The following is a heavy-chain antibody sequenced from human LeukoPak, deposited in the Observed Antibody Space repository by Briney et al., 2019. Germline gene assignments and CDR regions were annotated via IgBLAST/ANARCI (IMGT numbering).Heavy chain of an antibody. D-gene: IGHD4-17*01. J-gene: IGHJ4*02. CDR2: ISAYNGNT. Sequence: ASVKVSCKASGYTFTGYYMHWVRQAPGQGLEWMGWISAYNGNTNYAQKLQGRVTMATDTSTSTAYMELRSLRSDDTAVYYCARDGTVNRSFDYWGQGTLVTVSS. V-gene: IGHV1-18*04. CDR3: ARDGTVNRSFDY. CDR1: GYTFTGYY.